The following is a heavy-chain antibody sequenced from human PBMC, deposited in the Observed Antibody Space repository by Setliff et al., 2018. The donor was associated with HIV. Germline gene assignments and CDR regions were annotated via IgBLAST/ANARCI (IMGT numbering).Heavy chain of an antibody. CDR1: GGSISGYY. V-gene: IGHV4-59*01. D-gene: IGHD3-3*01. CDR2: VSNGGDT. CDR3: ARATYTTLFGVLMGGGLQY. Sequence: PSETLSLTCSVSGGSISGYYWNWIRQPPGKGLEWIGFVSNGGDTNYNPSLKSRVSLSLDTSKTQFSLKLTSVTAADTAVYYCARATYTTLFGVLMGGGLQYWGPGTLVTVSS. J-gene: IGHJ4*02.